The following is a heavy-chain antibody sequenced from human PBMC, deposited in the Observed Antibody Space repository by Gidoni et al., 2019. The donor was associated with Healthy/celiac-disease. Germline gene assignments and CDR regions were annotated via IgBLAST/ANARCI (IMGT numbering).Heavy chain of an antibody. CDR2: IYYSGST. CDR3: ARELNGSWYSAFDI. Sequence: QVQLQESGPGLVKPSETRSLTCTVSGGSISSYYWSWIRQPPGKGLEWIGYIYYSGSTNYNPSLKSRVTISVDTSKNQFSLKLSSVTAADTAVYYCARELNGSWYSAFDIWGQGTMVTVSS. J-gene: IGHJ3*02. CDR1: GGSISSYY. V-gene: IGHV4-59*01. D-gene: IGHD6-13*01.